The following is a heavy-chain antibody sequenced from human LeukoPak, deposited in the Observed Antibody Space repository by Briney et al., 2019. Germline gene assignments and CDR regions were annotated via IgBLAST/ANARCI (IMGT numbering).Heavy chain of an antibody. CDR1: GYSFTSYW. J-gene: IGHJ4*02. Sequence: GESLKISCKGSGYSFTSYWIGWVRQMPGKGLEWMGVFYPRDSDTRYSPSFQGQVTISADKSISTAYLQWSSLKASDTAMYYCASTYSSGWYYFDYWGQGTLVTVSS. CDR3: ASTYSSGWYYFDY. V-gene: IGHV5-51*01. CDR2: FYPRDSDT. D-gene: IGHD6-19*01.